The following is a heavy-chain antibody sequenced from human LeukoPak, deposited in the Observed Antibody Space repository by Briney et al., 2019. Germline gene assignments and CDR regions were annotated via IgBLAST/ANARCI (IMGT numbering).Heavy chain of an antibody. Sequence: GGSLRLSCAAYGFTVSSNYMSWVRQAPGKGMEWVSVIYSGGSTDYADSVKGRFTISRDNAKNSLYLQLSSLRAEDTAVYYCARDYDYGFDNWGQGTLVTVSS. J-gene: IGHJ4*02. CDR3: ARDYDYGFDN. CDR1: GFTVSSNY. V-gene: IGHV3-66*01. CDR2: IYSGGST. D-gene: IGHD4-17*01.